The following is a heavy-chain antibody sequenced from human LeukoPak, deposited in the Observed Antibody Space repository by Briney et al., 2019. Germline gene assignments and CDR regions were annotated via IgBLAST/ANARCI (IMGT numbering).Heavy chain of an antibody. CDR2: INPHSGGT. V-gene: IGHV1-2*02. J-gene: IGHJ3*02. CDR3: AREIVATIGGAFDI. D-gene: IGHD5-12*01. CDR1: GYTFSDYY. Sequence: ASVKVSCKASGYTFSDYYLHWVRQGPGRGLEWMGWINPHSGGTHYAQKFQGRVTMTRDTSISTAYMELSSLRSDDTAVYFCAREIVATIGGAFDIWGQGTMVTVSS.